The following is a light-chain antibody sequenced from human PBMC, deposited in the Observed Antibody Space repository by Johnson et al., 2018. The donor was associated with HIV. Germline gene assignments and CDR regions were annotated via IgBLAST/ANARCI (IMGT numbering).Light chain of an antibody. J-gene: IGLJ1*01. CDR3: GTWDSSLSAL. CDR1: SSNIGNNY. Sequence: QSVLTQPPSVSAAPGQKVTISCSGSSSNIGNNYVSWYQQLPGTAPKLLIYDNNKRPSGIPDRFSGSKSGTSATLGIIELQTGDEADYYCGTWDSSLSALFGTGTNVTVL. CDR2: DNN. V-gene: IGLV1-51*01.